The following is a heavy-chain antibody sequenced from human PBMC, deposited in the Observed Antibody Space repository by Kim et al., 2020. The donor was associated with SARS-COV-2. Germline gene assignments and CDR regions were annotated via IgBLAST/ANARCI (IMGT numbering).Heavy chain of an antibody. D-gene: IGHD3-22*01. CDR1: GFTFSSYG. V-gene: IGHV3-33*08. CDR2: IWYDGSNK. CDR3: ARDEVVLDYYVSSGYSGFDY. Sequence: GGSLRLSCAASGFTFSSYGMHWVRQAPGKGLEWVAVIWYDGSNKYYADSVKGRFTISRDNSKNTLYLQTNSLRAEDTAVYYCARDEVVLDYYVSSGYSGFDYWGQGTLVTVSS. J-gene: IGHJ4*02.